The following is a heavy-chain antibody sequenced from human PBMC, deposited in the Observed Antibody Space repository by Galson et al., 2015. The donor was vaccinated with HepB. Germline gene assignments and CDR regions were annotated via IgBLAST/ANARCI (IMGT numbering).Heavy chain of an antibody. J-gene: IGHJ4*02. CDR3: AKERHGNDYYDSSGYYQFDY. CDR1: GFTFSSYA. Sequence: SLRLSCAASGFTFSSYAMSWVRQAPGKGLEWVSGISGSGGFTYYADSVKGRFTISRDKSKNTLYLQMNSLRAEDTAIYHCAKERHGNDYYDSSGYYQFDYWGQGTLVTVSS. V-gene: IGHV3-23*01. D-gene: IGHD3-22*01. CDR2: ISGSGGFT.